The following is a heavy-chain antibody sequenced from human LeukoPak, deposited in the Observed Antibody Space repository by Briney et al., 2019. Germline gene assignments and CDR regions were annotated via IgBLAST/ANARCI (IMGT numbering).Heavy chain of an antibody. Sequence: QPGGSLRLSCAASGFTFSSYEMNWVRQAPGKGLEWVSYISSSGSTIYYADSVKGRFTISRDNAKNSLYLQMNSLRAEDTAVYYCARVQLWTTTDYWGQGTLVTVSS. CDR1: GFTFSSYE. V-gene: IGHV3-48*03. D-gene: IGHD5-18*01. J-gene: IGHJ4*02. CDR3: ARVQLWTTTDY. CDR2: ISSSGSTI.